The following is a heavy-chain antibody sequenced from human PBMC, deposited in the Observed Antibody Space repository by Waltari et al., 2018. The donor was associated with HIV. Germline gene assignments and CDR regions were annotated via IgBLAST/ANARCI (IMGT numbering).Heavy chain of an antibody. J-gene: IGHJ4*02. CDR3: ARALWSGYYTPYYFDY. CDR2: ISAYNGHT. CDR1: GSTFTRYC. D-gene: IGHD3-3*01. V-gene: IGHV1-18*01. Sequence: QAQLVQSGAEVKTPGASVKLPCKASGSTFTRYCTSWVRQAPGQGLEWTGWISAYNGHTNYAQKLQGRVTMTTDTSTSTAYMDLRRLRSDDTAFYYCARALWSGYYTPYYFDYWGQGTLVTVSS.